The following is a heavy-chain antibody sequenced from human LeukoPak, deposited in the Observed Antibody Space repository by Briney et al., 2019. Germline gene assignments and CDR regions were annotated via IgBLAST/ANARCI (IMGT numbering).Heavy chain of an antibody. CDR3: AKVRGTFTSGFYFDH. D-gene: IGHD3-22*01. Sequence: GGSLRLSCAASGFKFDDYAMHWVRHAPGKGLEWLSIISYNSGFIDYADSVKGRFTITRDNARNSLYLQLNSLRAEDTAFYFCAKVRGTFTSGFYFDHWGQGTLVTVSA. J-gene: IGHJ4*02. CDR1: GFKFDDYA. V-gene: IGHV3-9*01. CDR2: ISYNSGFI.